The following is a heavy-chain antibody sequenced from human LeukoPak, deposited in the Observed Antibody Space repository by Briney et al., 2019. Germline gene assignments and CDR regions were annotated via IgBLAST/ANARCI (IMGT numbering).Heavy chain of an antibody. CDR3: ARDCSSSTCQHGMDV. V-gene: IGHV3-7*03. Sequence: GGSLRLSYAASGLTFGSYWMSWVRQAPGKGPEWVANIKEDGSVKRYVDSVKGRFTISRDNAKNSLYLQMNSLRAEDTAVYYCARDCSSSTCQHGMDVWGKGTTVTVSS. CDR2: IKEDGSVK. J-gene: IGHJ6*04. CDR1: GLTFGSYW. D-gene: IGHD2-2*01.